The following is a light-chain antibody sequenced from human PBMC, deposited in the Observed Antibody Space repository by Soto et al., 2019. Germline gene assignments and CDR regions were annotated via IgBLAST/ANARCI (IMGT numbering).Light chain of an antibody. CDR2: EVS. V-gene: IGLV2-14*01. J-gene: IGLJ1*01. CDR3: ASYTSSRPYV. CDR1: SGDVGGYFY. Sequence: QSVLTQPASVSGSPGQSITISCIGTSGDVGGYFYVSWYQQHPVKAPKLIIYEVSNRPSGVSNRFSGSKSGNTASLTISGLQAEDEADYYCASYTSSRPYVFXTGTKVTVL.